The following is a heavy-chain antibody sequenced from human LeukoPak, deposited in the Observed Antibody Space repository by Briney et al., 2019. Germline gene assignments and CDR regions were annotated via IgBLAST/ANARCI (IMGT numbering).Heavy chain of an antibody. J-gene: IGHJ1*01. CDR1: GASMNNYY. Sequence: SETLSLTCNVSGASMNNYYWVWIRQPPGKGLEWIGSIYHSGTTYSGSTYYNPSLKSRVTISLDTSKNQFSLKLSSVTAADTAVYYCARGGLSSGYLEYFQHWGQGTLVTVSS. V-gene: IGHV4-39*07. CDR3: ARGGLSSGYLEYFQH. D-gene: IGHD3-22*01. CDR2: IYHSGTTYSGST.